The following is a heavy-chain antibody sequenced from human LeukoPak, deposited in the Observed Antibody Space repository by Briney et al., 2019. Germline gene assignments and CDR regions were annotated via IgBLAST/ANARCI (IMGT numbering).Heavy chain of an antibody. J-gene: IGHJ4*02. CDR1: GGSISSGDYY. CDR3: ARVIRMAVAGHFFDY. D-gene: IGHD6-19*01. V-gene: IGHV4-30-4*01. CDR2: IYYSGST. Sequence: PSETLSLTCTVSGGSISSGDYYWRWIRQPPGKGLEWIGYIYYSGSTYYNPSLKSRVTISVDTSKNQFSLKLSSVTAADTAVYYCARVIRMAVAGHFFDYWGQGTLVTVSS.